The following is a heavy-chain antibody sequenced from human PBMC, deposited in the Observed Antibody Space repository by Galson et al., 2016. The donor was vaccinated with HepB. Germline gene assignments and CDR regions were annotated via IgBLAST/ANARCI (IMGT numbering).Heavy chain of an antibody. J-gene: IGHJ6*02. V-gene: IGHV1-69*06. Sequence: SVKVPCKASGGTFSRYAVSWVRQAPGQGLEWMGGIIPIFGTVDYAQKFQGRVTITAGKSTTTVYMELRSLRSDDTAVYYCAREDKGSHDFWSGYYTGRSYYYYGLDIWGQGTTVTVSS. CDR3: AREDKGSHDFWSGYYTGRSYYYYGLDI. CDR2: IIPIFGTV. D-gene: IGHD3-3*01. CDR1: GGTFSRYA.